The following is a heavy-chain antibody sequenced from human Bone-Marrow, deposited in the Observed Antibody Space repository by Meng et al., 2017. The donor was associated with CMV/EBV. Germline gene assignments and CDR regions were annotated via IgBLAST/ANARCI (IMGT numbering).Heavy chain of an antibody. J-gene: IGHJ6*01. V-gene: IGHV1-2*02. CDR1: GYTFTGYY. Sequence: ASVKVSCKASGYTFTGYYMHWVRQAPGQGLEWMEWINPNSGGTNYAQKFQGRVTMTRDTSISTAYMELSRLRSDDTAVYYCARDKVSKVTTEPKNYGMDVWGQGTTVTGSS. D-gene: IGHD4-11*01. CDR2: INPNSGGT. CDR3: ARDKVSKVTTEPKNYGMDV.